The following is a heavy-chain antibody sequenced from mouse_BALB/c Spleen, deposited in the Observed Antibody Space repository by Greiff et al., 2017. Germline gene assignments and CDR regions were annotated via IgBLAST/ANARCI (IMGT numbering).Heavy chain of an antibody. J-gene: IGHJ4*01. D-gene: IGHD2-2*01. CDR2: IYPGDGDT. Sequence: VQLQQSGAELVRPGSSVKISCKASGYAFSSSWMNWVKQRPGQGLEWIGQIYPGDGDTNYTGKFKGKATLTADKSSSTAYMQLSSLTSEDSAVYCCARYGYELYDSMDYWGQGTSVTVSA. CDR3: ARYGYELYDSMDY. CDR1: GYAFSSSW. V-gene: IGHV1-80*01.